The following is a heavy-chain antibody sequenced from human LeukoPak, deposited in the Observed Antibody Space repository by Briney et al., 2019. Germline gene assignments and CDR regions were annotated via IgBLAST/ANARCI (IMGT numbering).Heavy chain of an antibody. CDR1: GDSLGIYK. Sequence: PSETLSLTCSVSGDSLGIYKWSWIRQPPGKGLEWIAHISSSGSAIYNPSLMSRVSMSVDTSKNQFSLRLTSVTAADTALYYCARDRLGAMLFFDSWGQGTLVTVSS. CDR3: ARDRLGAMLFFDS. CDR2: ISSSGSA. D-gene: IGHD3-16*01. J-gene: IGHJ4*02. V-gene: IGHV4-59*01.